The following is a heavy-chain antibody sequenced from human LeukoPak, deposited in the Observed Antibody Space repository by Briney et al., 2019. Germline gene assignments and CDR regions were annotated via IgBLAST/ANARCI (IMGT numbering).Heavy chain of an antibody. CDR3: ARDPAPSGWYDY. V-gene: IGHV3-74*01. CDR2: INSDGSST. CDR1: GFTFSSYW. Sequence: GGSLRLSCAASGFTFSSYWMHWVRQAPGKGLVWVSRINSDGSSTTYADSVKGRFTISRDSAKNTLYLQMNSLRAEDTAVYYCARDPAPSGWYDYWGQGTLVTVSS. D-gene: IGHD6-19*01. J-gene: IGHJ4*02.